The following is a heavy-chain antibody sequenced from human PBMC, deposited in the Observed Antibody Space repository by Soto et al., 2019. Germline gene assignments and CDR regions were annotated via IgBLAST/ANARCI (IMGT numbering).Heavy chain of an antibody. Sequence: EVQLLESGGGLVQPGGTLRLSCAASGFTFSNYAMSWVRQAPGKRLEWLSVIGSSSGRTVYADSVRGRFTISRDNSKVTLYLDISGLRLEDTAVYYCAKDGSPVVITFDSWGQGTLVYVST. D-gene: IGHD3-22*01. CDR3: AKDGSPVVITFDS. CDR2: IGSSSGRT. J-gene: IGHJ4*02. CDR1: GFTFSNYA. V-gene: IGHV3-23*01.